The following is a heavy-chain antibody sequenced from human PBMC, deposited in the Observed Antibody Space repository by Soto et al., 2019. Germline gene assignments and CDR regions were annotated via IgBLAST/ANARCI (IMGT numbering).Heavy chain of an antibody. CDR3: ARDTIAVAGAPPDYYYYYGMDV. CDR1: GFTFSDHY. Sequence: GGSLRLSCAASGFTFSDHYMDWVRQAPGKGLEWVGRTRNKANSYTTEYAASVKGRFTISRDDSKNSLYLQMNSLKTEDTAVYYCARDTIAVAGAPPDYYYYYGMDVWGQGTTVTVSS. J-gene: IGHJ6*02. D-gene: IGHD6-19*01. CDR2: TRNKANSYTT. V-gene: IGHV3-72*01.